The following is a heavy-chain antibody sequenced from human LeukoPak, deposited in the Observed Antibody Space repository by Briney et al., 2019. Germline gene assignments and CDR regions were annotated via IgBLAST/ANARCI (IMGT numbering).Heavy chain of an antibody. D-gene: IGHD5-18*01. CDR2: INHSGST. J-gene: IGHJ4*02. V-gene: IGHV4-34*01. CDR3: ARVTLRRGYSYGSDY. CDR1: GGSFSGYY. Sequence: SETLSLTCAVYGGSFSGYYWSWIRQPPGKGLERIGEINHSGSTNYNPSLKSRVTISVDTSKNQFSLKLSSVTAADTAVYYCARVTLRRGYSYGSDYWGQGTLVTVSS.